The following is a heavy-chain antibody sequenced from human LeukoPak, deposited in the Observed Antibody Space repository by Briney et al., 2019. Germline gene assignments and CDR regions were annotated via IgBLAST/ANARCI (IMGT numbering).Heavy chain of an antibody. CDR1: GFTFSDYY. CDR2: IYSGGST. V-gene: IGHV3-66*01. CDR3: ARESSGSYCSFDY. J-gene: IGHJ5*01. Sequence: GGSLRLSCAASGFTFSDYYMSWIRQAPGKGLEWVSVIYSGGSTYYADSVKGRFTISRDNSKNTLYLQMNSLRAEDTAVYYCARESSGSYCSFDYWGQGTLVTVSS. D-gene: IGHD1-26*01.